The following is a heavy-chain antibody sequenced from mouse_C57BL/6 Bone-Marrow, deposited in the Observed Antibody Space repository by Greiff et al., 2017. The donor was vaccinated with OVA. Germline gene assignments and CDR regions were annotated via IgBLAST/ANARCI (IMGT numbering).Heavy chain of an antibody. CDR2: IDPSDSYT. CDR1: GYTFTSYW. J-gene: IGHJ2*01. CDR3: ASWSFFDY. Sequence: VQLQQPGAELVRPGTSVKLSCKASGYTFTSYWMHWVKQRPGQGLEWIGVIDPSDSYTNYNQKFKGKATLTVDTSSSTAYMQLSSLTSEDSAVYCCASWSFFDYWGQGTTLTVSS. V-gene: IGHV1-59*01.